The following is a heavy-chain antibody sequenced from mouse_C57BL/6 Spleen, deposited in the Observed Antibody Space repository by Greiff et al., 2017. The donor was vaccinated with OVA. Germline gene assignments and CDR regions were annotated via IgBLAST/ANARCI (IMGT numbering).Heavy chain of an antibody. CDR2: IDPETGGT. J-gene: IGHJ2*01. CDR3: TDWDDY. V-gene: IGHV1-15*01. D-gene: IGHD4-1*01. CDR1: GYTFTDYE. Sequence: VQLVESGAELVRPGASVTLSCKASGYTFTDYEMHWVKQTPVHGLEWIGAIDPETGGTAYNQKFKGKAILTADKTSSTAYIDLRSLTSEDSAVYYCTDWDDYWGQGTTLTVSS.